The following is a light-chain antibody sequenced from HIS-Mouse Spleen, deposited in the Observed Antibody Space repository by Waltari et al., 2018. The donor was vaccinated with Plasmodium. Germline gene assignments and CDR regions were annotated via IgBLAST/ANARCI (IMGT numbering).Light chain of an antibody. CDR2: AAS. CDR1: QGISSY. Sequence: DIQLTQSPSFLTASVGDRVTITCRASQGISSYLDWYQQNPGKANKLLIYAASTLQSGVPSRFSGSGSGTEFTLTISSLQPEDFATYYCQQLNSYPYTFGQGTKLEIK. J-gene: IGKJ2*01. V-gene: IGKV1-9*01. CDR3: QQLNSYPYT.